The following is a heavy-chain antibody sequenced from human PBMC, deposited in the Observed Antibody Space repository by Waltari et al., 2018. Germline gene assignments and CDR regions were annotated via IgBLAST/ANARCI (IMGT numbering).Heavy chain of an antibody. CDR3: ARLQPIVVVPAAIPN. CDR2: IYYSGTT. D-gene: IGHD2-2*01. Sequence: QLQLQESGPGLVKPSETLSLHCTVSGGSIRSSSYYWGWVRQPPGKGLEWIGSIYYSGTTYYNPSLKSRVTISVDTSKNQFSLKLSSVTAADTAVYYCARLQPIVVVPAAIPNWGQGTLVTVSS. J-gene: IGHJ4*02. CDR1: GGSIRSSSYY. V-gene: IGHV4-39*01.